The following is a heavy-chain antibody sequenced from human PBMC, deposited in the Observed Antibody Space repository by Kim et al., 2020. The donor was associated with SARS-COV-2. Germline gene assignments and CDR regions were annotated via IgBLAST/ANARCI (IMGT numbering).Heavy chain of an antibody. V-gene: IGHV4-39*01. J-gene: IGHJ4*02. D-gene: IGHD6-25*01. Sequence: NPSHKGRVPISVDTSRNQFSLKRSTVTAADTALYYCARHPYKAATYYFDYWGQGALVTVSS. CDR3: ARHPYKAATYYFDY.